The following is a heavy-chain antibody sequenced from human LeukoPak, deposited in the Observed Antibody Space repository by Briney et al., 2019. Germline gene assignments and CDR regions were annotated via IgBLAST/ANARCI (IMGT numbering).Heavy chain of an antibody. CDR2: ISSSSSYI. CDR3: ASTYCSGGSCYSGGVDY. V-gene: IGHV3-21*01. D-gene: IGHD2-15*01. Sequence: GGSLRLSCAASGFTFSSYSMNWVRQAPGKGLEWVSSISSSSSYIYYEDSVKGRFTISRDNAKNSLYLQMNSLRAEDTAVYYCASTYCSGGSCYSGGVDYWGQGTLVTVSS. CDR1: GFTFSSYS. J-gene: IGHJ4*02.